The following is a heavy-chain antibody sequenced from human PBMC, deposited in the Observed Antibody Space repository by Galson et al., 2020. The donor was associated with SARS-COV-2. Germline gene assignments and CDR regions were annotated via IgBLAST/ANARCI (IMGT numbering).Heavy chain of an antibody. CDR1: GYSFTSYW. J-gene: IGHJ5*02. D-gene: IGHD3-10*01. Sequence: KIGESLKISCKGSGYSFTSYWISWVRQMPGKGLEWMGRIDPSDSYTNYSPSFQGHVTISADKSISTAYLQWSSLKASDTAMYYCARHGVGVDVGAPMVREGGWFDPWGQGTLVTVSS. CDR3: ARHGVGVDVGAPMVREGGWFDP. CDR2: IDPSDSYT. V-gene: IGHV5-10-1*01.